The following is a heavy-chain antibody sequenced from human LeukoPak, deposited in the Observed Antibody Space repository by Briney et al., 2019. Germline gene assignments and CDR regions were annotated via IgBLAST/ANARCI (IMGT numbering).Heavy chain of an antibody. D-gene: IGHD4-11*01. Sequence: PGGSLRLSCAASGFTFSHYGMHWVRQAPGKGLEWVAVIWHDGSSKFYADSVKGRLTISRDNFMKTVYLQMNSLRAEDTALYYCAKDAQRGFDYSNSLEYWGQGVLVTVSS. CDR3: AKDAQRGFDYSNSLEY. V-gene: IGHV3-33*06. CDR2: IWHDGSSK. J-gene: IGHJ4*02. CDR1: GFTFSHYG.